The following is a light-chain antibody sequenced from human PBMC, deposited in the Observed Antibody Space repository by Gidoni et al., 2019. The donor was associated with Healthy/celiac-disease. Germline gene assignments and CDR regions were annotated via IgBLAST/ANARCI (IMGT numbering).Light chain of an antibody. CDR2: AAS. V-gene: IGKV1-39*01. CDR3: QQSYSTPRCS. Sequence: DIQMTPSPSSLSASVGDRVTITCRASQSISSYLNWYQQKPGKAPKLLIYAASSLQSGVPSRFSGSGSGTDFTLTISSLQPEDFATYYCQQSYSTPRCSFGQGTKLEIK. CDR1: QSISSY. J-gene: IGKJ2*04.